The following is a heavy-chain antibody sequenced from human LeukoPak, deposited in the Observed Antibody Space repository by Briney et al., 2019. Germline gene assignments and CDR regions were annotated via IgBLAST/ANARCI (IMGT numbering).Heavy chain of an antibody. J-gene: IGHJ4*02. D-gene: IGHD3-22*01. CDR2: ISDDGRNK. V-gene: IGHV3-30*04. CDR1: GFTFSRYA. CDR3: ARDRPYYYDSSGYYY. Sequence: GGSLRLSCAAPGFTFSRYAMRWVRQAPGKGLEWVAVISDDGRNKYYADSVTGRFTISRDHSNNTLYLQMNSLRAEDTAVYYCARDRPYYYDSSGYYYWGQGPLVTVSS.